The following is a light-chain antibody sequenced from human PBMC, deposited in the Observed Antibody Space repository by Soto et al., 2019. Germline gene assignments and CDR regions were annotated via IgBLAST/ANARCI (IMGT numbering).Light chain of an antibody. V-gene: IGKV3-15*01. J-gene: IGKJ4*01. CDR3: QQHYEWVT. CDR1: QSISNK. Sequence: EIVMTQSPATLSMSPGETATLSCRASQSISNKLVWYQQKPGQPPRLLIYDASTRATGIPARFSGSGSGTEFSLIISRLQSEDFAVYYCQQHYEWVTFGGGTKVEIE. CDR2: DAS.